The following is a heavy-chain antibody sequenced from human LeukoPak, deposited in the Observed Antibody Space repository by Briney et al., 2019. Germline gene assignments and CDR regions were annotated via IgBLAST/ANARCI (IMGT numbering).Heavy chain of an antibody. D-gene: IGHD6-19*01. CDR2: IIPIFGTA. CDR3: ARIGSSGWYALNAFDI. J-gene: IGHJ3*02. V-gene: IGHV1-69*13. Sequence: GASVKVSCKASGGTFSSYAISWVRQAPGQGLEWMGGIIPIFGTANYAQKFQGRVTITADESTSTAYMELSSLRSDDTAVYYCARIGSSGWYALNAFDIWGQGTMVTVSS. CDR1: GGTFSSYA.